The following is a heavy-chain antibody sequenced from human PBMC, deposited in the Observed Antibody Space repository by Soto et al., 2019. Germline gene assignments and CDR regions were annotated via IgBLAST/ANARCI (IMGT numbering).Heavy chain of an antibody. CDR3: ASIRYYDISGAMDV. CDR2: IYYSGST. CDR1: GGSTSSADYY. Sequence: PSETLSLTCSVSGGSTSSADYYWALTRQPPGKGLERIGTIYYSGSTYSNPSLKSRVAMSIDTSNNQFTLEMRSVTAADTAVYYCASIRYYDISGAMDVWGQGATVTVSS. J-gene: IGHJ6*02. D-gene: IGHD3-22*01. V-gene: IGHV4-39*01.